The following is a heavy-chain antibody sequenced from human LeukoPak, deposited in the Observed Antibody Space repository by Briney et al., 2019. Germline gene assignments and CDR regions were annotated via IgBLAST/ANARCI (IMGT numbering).Heavy chain of an antibody. CDR3: ARTPREVWFDP. CDR2: IYYSGST. J-gene: IGHJ5*02. CDR1: GGSVSSGSYY. Sequence: SQTLSLTCTASGGSVSSGSYYWSWIRQPPGKGLEWIGYIYYSGSTNYNPSLKSRVTISVDTSKNQFSLKLSSVTAADTAVYYCARTPREVWFDPWGQGTLVTVSS. V-gene: IGHV4-61*01. D-gene: IGHD1-26*01.